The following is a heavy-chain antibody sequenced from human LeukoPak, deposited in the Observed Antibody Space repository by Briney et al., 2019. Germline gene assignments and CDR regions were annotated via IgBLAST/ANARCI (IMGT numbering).Heavy chain of an antibody. Sequence: GGSLRLSCAASGFTVSSNYMSWVRQAPGKGLEWVSVIYSGGSTYYADSVKGRFTISRDNSKNTLYLQVNSLRAEDTAVYYCARDLGYSGYDRGDYWGQGTLVTVSS. D-gene: IGHD5-12*01. CDR3: ARDLGYSGYDRGDY. V-gene: IGHV3-66*01. CDR2: IYSGGST. CDR1: GFTVSSNY. J-gene: IGHJ4*02.